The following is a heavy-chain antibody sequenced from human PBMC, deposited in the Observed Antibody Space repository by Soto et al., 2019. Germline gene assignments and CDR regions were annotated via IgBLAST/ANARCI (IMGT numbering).Heavy chain of an antibody. D-gene: IGHD2-15*01. CDR3: VHCSGGSCYSDGFDI. Sequence: EVQLLESGGGLVQPGGSLRLSCAASGFTFSSYSMIWVRQAPGKGLEWVSAISRSSDNILYADSVKGRFTISRDNSKNTLYLQMNSLRAEDTAVYYCVHCSGGSCYSDGFDIWGQGTMVTVSS. CDR2: ISRSSDNI. CDR1: GFTFSSYS. V-gene: IGHV3-23*01. J-gene: IGHJ3*02.